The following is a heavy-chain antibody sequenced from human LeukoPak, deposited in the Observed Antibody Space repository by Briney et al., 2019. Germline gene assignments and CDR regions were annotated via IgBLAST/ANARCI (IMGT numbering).Heavy chain of an antibody. CDR2: INTDGRTT. CDR3: VSFYETY. Sequence: GGSLRLSCAASGFTFRTYWMHWVRQAPGKGLVWVSRINTDGRTTNYADSVKGRFTISKDNAKNTVYLQMSNLRAEDTAVYYCVSFYETYWGRGTLVTVSS. D-gene: IGHD2-2*01. J-gene: IGHJ4*02. V-gene: IGHV3-74*01. CDR1: GFTFRTYW.